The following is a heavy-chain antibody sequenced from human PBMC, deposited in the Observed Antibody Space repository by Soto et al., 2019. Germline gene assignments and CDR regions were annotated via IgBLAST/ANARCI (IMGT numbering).Heavy chain of an antibody. CDR2: INPSGGSS. CDR1: GYTFTSYY. Sequence: ASVKVSCKASGYTFTSYYIHWVRQAPGQGLEWMGIINPSGGSSSYAQKFQGRVTMTRDRSTNTVYMEVSGLRSEDTAVYYCARDQEPSTLYYDYYYMDVWGKGTTVTVSS. CDR3: ARDQEPSTLYYDYYYMDV. V-gene: IGHV1-46*03. J-gene: IGHJ6*03.